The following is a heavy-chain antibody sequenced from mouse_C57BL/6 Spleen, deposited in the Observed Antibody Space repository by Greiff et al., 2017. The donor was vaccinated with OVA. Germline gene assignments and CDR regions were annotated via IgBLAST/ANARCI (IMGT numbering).Heavy chain of an antibody. D-gene: IGHD1-1*01. V-gene: IGHV1-52*01. J-gene: IGHJ2*01. CDR2: IDPSDSET. CDR3: ARLDYGSSFYFDY. CDR1: GYTFTSYW. Sequence: VQLQQSGAELVRPGSSVKLSCKASGYTFTSYWMHWVKQRPIQGLEWIGNIDPSDSETHYNQKFKDKATLTVDKSSSTAYMQLSSLTSEDSAVYYCARLDYGSSFYFDYWGQGTTLTVSS.